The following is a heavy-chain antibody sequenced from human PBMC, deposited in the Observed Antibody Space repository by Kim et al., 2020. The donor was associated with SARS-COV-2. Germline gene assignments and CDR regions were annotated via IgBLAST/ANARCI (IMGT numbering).Heavy chain of an antibody. V-gene: IGHV4-34*01. Sequence: SETLSLTCAVYGGSFSGYYWSWIRQPPGKGLEWIGEINHSGSTNYNPSLKSRVTISVDTSKNQFSLKLSSVTAADTAVYYCARVPRPPTIKVVAAPLKNYYYGMDVWGQGTTVTVSS. CDR3: ARVPRPPTIKVVAAPLKNYYYGMDV. CDR2: INHSGST. CDR1: GGSFSGYY. J-gene: IGHJ6*02. D-gene: IGHD2-15*01.